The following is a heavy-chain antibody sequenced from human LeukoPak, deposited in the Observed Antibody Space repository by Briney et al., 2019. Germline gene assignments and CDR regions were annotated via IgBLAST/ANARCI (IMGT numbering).Heavy chain of an antibody. V-gene: IGHV4-34*01. CDR1: GGSFSGYY. D-gene: IGHD1-1*01. CDR2: INQSGST. J-gene: IGHJ5*02. Sequence: SETLSLTCAVYGGSFSGYYWNWIRQSPGKGLEWIGEINQSGSTSYNPSLKSRVTISVDTSKNHFSLKVNSVTAADTAVYYCSRRWNARLYNWFDPWGQGTLVTVSS. CDR3: SRRWNARLYNWFDP.